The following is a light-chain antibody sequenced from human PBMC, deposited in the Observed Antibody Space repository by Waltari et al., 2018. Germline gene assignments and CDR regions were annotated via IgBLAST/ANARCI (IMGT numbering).Light chain of an antibody. V-gene: IGKV1-16*02. CDR3: QQYSTSPPT. CDR2: AAS. Sequence: DTQMTQSPSSLSPSVGDRVILTCRASQAISTFLAWFQLKPGKAPKSLIYAASTLQTGVSSNFSGSGSGTDFTLTISSLQPGDCATYYCQQYSTSPPTFGGGTRVEI. CDR1: QAISTF. J-gene: IGKJ4*01.